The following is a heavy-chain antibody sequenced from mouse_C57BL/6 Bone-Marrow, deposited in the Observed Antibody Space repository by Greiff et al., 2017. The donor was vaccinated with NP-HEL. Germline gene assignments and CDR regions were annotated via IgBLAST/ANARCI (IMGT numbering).Heavy chain of an antibody. V-gene: IGHV1-81*01. Sequence: QVQLQQSGAELARPGASVKLSCKASGYTFTSYGISWVKQRTGQGLEWIGEIYPRSGNTYYNEKFKGKATLTADKSSSTAYMELRSLTSEDSAVYFCARDLVTTVVATNRRFAYWGQGTLVTVSA. J-gene: IGHJ3*01. D-gene: IGHD1-1*01. CDR1: GYTFTSYG. CDR2: IYPRSGNT. CDR3: ARDLVTTVVATNRRFAY.